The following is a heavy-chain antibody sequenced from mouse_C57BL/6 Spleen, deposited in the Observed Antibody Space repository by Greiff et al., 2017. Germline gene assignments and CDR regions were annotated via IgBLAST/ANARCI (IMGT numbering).Heavy chain of an antibody. D-gene: IGHD2-10*02. Sequence: EVQLQQSGAELVKPGASVKLSCTASGFNIKDYYMHWVKQRTEQGLEWIGRIDPEDGDTKYAPKFQGKATITADTSSNTAYLQLSSLPSEDTALYYGARSMVYGEYFDVWGTGTTVTVSS. J-gene: IGHJ1*03. CDR2: IDPEDGDT. CDR1: GFNIKDYY. CDR3: ARSMVYGEYFDV. V-gene: IGHV14-2*01.